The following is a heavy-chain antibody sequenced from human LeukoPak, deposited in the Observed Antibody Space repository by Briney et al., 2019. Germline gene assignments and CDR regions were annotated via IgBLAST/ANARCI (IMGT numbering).Heavy chain of an antibody. D-gene: IGHD2-2*01. CDR2: IYTSGST. CDR1: GGSISSGSYY. Sequence: SQTLSLTCTVSGGSISSGSYYWSWIRQPAGKGLEWIGRIYTSGSTNYNPSLKGRVTISVDTSKNQFSLKLSSVTAADTAVYYCARASLIKVVPAAPGYYFDYWGQGTLVTASS. J-gene: IGHJ4*02. V-gene: IGHV4-61*02. CDR3: ARASLIKVVPAAPGYYFDY.